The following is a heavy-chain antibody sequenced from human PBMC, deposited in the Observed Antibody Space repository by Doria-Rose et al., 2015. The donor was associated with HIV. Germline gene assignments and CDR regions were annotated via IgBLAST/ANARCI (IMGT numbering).Heavy chain of an antibody. CDR3: ARIKSSRWYHKYYFDF. CDR1: GVSLSSPGMG. CDR2: IFSDDER. Sequence: QVTLKGSGPVLVKPTETLTLTCTVSGVSLSSPGMGVSWIRQPPGKALEWLANIFSDDERSYNTSLKSRLTISSGTSKSQVVLTMTDMDPADTATYYCARIKSSRWYHKYYFDFWGQGTLVIVSA. D-gene: IGHD6-13*01. J-gene: IGHJ4*02. V-gene: IGHV2-26*01.